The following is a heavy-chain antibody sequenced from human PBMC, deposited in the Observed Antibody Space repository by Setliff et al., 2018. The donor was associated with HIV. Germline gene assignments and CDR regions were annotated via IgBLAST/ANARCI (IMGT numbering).Heavy chain of an antibody. J-gene: IGHJ6*03. V-gene: IGHV1-2*06. D-gene: IGHD2-2*01. CDR1: GYTFAGYY. CDR3: ARGSTAVNYYYYYIDV. CDR2: INPNSGDT. Sequence: ASVKVSCKASGYTFAGYYMHWVRQAPGQGLEWMGRINPNSGDTNYAQKFKGRVTMTRDTSISTAYMEVTRLRSDDTAVYYCARGSTAVNYYYYYIDVWGKGTTVTVSS.